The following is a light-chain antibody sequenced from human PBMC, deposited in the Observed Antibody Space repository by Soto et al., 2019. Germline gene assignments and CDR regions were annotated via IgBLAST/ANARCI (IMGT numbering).Light chain of an antibody. CDR1: QSVSSNY. CDR3: QQYGGSSAWT. Sequence: EIVLTQSPGTLSSSPGERATLSCRASQSVSSNYLAWYQQKPGQAPRLLIYGASSRATGIPDRFSGSGSGTDFILTISRLEPEDFAVYYCQQYGGSSAWTFGEGTKVEV. CDR2: GAS. J-gene: IGKJ1*01. V-gene: IGKV3-20*01.